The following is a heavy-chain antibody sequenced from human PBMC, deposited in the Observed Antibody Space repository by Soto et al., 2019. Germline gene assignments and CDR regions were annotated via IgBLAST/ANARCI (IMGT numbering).Heavy chain of an antibody. CDR2: ISYEGSSK. Sequence: QVQLVESGGGVVQPGRSLRLSCAASGFTFRTSGMHWVRQAPGKGLEWVGFISYEGSSKYYADSVKGRFTIPRDNSKNTLYLQMSSLRGEDTAVYYCAKEIAVAGDPFYYFGLDVWGQGNTVTVSS. J-gene: IGHJ6*02. D-gene: IGHD6-13*01. V-gene: IGHV3-30*18. CDR3: AKEIAVAGDPFYYFGLDV. CDR1: GFTFRTSG.